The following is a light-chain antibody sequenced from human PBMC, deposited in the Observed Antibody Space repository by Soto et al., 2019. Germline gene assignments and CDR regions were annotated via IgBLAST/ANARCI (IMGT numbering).Light chain of an antibody. CDR2: DAS. J-gene: IGKJ5*01. CDR1: QSVSSY. Sequence: GERATLSCRASQSVSSYLAWYQQKPGQAPRLLIYDASNRATGIPARFSGSGSGTDFTLTSSSLEPEDFAVYYCQQRSNYPITFGQGTRLEIK. CDR3: QQRSNYPIT. V-gene: IGKV3-11*01.